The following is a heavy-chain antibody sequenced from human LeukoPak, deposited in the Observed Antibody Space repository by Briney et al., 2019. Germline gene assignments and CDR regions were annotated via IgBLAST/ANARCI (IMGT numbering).Heavy chain of an antibody. CDR3: ARSPTYDFWSGYPDY. CDR2: INPNSGGT. CDR1: GYTFTGYY. D-gene: IGHD3-3*01. J-gene: IGHJ4*02. V-gene: IGHV1-2*03. Sequence: LGASVKVSCKASGYTFTGYYMHWVRQAPGQGPEWMGWINPNSGGTNYAQKFQGRVTMTRDTSISTAYMELSRLRSDDTAVYYCARSPTYDFWSGYPDYWGQGTLVTVSS.